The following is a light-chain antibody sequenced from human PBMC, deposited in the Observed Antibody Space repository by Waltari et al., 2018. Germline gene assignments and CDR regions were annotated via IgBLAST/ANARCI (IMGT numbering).Light chain of an antibody. V-gene: IGKV1-39*01. Sequence: DIQMTPSPSSLSASVGDRVNITCRTSQSLSRYVNWYQQKAGKAPKVVIYAASNLQSGVPSRFGGSGSGTVFTLTISSLQPEDFATYYCQQSYSVPYTFGQGTKLAIK. CDR3: QQSYSVPYT. J-gene: IGKJ2*01. CDR1: QSLSRY. CDR2: AAS.